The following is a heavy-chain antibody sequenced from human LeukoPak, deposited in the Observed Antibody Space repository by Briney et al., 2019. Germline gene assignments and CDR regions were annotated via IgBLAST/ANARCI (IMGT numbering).Heavy chain of an antibody. J-gene: IGHJ4*02. D-gene: IGHD2-2*01. Sequence: GGSLRLSCAASGFSFSSYWMSWVRQAPGKGLEWVATIKQDGSEKYFVDSVKGRFTISRDNAKNSLYLQMNSLRAEDTAVYYCVRVSLSNSRDYWGQGTLVTVSS. V-gene: IGHV3-7*01. CDR2: IKQDGSEK. CDR1: GFSFSSYW. CDR3: VRVSLSNSRDY.